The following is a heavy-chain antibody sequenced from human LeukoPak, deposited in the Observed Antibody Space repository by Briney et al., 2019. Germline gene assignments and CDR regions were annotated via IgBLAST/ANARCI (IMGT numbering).Heavy chain of an antibody. CDR3: TRGTRIAVAGTSQRKKFDY. Sequence: GASVKVSCKASGYTFTSYDINWVRQATGQGPEWLGLMNPNSGNTGYAQKFQGRVTITRNTSIDTAYMELSSLRSEDAAVYYCTRGTRIAVAGTSQRKKFDYWGQGTLVTVSS. CDR2: MNPNSGNT. CDR1: GYTFTSYD. D-gene: IGHD6-19*01. V-gene: IGHV1-8*01. J-gene: IGHJ4*02.